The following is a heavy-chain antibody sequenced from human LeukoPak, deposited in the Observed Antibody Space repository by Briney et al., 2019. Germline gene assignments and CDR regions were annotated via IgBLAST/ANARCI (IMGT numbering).Heavy chain of an antibody. CDR2: ISGSGGTT. D-gene: IGHD3-10*01. Sequence: GGSLRLSCAASGFTFSCCAMLGPRQAPGKGLEWVSTISGSGGTTFYADSVRGLFTIASDNSENTLYLQMISLGAEDTAVYSCAKDLGSSASPARPLFDYWGEGTLVIVSS. CDR3: AKDLGSSASPARPLFDY. J-gene: IGHJ4*02. V-gene: IGHV3-23*01. CDR1: GFTFSCCA.